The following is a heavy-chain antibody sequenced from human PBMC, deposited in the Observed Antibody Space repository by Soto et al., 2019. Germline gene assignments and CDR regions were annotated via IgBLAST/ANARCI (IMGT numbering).Heavy chain of an antibody. D-gene: IGHD6-13*01. Sequence: EVQLLESGGGLVQPGGSLRLSCAASGFTFSSYAMSWVRQAPGKGLEWVSAISGSGGSTYYADSVKGRFTISRDNSKNTLYLQMNSLRAEDTAVYYCAKVAVGYSSSWYSPYYYYYYGMDVWGQGTTVTVSS. V-gene: IGHV3-23*01. CDR1: GFTFSSYA. CDR3: AKVAVGYSSSWYSPYYYYYYGMDV. CDR2: ISGSGGST. J-gene: IGHJ6*02.